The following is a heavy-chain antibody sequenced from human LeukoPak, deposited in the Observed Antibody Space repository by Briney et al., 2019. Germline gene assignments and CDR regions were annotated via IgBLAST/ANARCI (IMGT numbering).Heavy chain of an antibody. Sequence: GGSLRLSCAASGFTFSSYSMNWVRQAPGKGLEWVSYISSSSSTIYYADSVKGRFTISRDNAKNSLYLQMNSLRAEDTAVYYCARNRGIAAAGTGYWGQGTLVTVSS. V-gene: IGHV3-48*01. D-gene: IGHD6-13*01. J-gene: IGHJ4*02. CDR1: GFTFSSYS. CDR2: ISSSSSTI. CDR3: ARNRGIAAAGTGY.